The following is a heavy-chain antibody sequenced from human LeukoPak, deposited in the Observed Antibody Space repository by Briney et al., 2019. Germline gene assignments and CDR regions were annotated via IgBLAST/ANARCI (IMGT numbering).Heavy chain of an antibody. Sequence: GESLKISCKGSGYSFTSYWIVWVRQMPGKGLEWMGIIYPGDSDTRYSPSFQGQVTISADKSISTAYLQWSSLKASDTAMYYCARRLYGSGSYSKNWFDPWGQGTLVTVSS. CDR3: ARRLYGSGSYSKNWFDP. CDR1: GYSFTSYW. V-gene: IGHV5-51*01. D-gene: IGHD3-10*01. CDR2: IYPGDSDT. J-gene: IGHJ5*02.